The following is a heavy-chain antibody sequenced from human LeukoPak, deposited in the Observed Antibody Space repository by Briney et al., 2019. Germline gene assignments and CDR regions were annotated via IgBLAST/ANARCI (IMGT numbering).Heavy chain of an antibody. Sequence: GASVKVSCKASGYTFTNYGISWVRQAPGQGLEWMGWISPYNDDTNYAQKVQGRVTMTTATSTSTANMELRSLRSDDTAVYYCARVPTGTTDYFDYWGQGTLVTVSS. V-gene: IGHV1-18*01. D-gene: IGHD1-1*01. CDR1: GYTFTNYG. CDR3: ARVPTGTTDYFDY. CDR2: ISPYNDDT. J-gene: IGHJ4*02.